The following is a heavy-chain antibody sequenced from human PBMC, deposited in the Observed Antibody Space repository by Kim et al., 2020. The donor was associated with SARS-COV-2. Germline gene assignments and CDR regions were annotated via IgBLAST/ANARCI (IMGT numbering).Heavy chain of an antibody. D-gene: IGHD3-22*01. Sequence: YAKKFQGRVTMTRDTSTSTVYMELSSLRSEDTAVYYCARVSRQDSSGYYDWGQGTLVTVSS. CDR3: ARVSRQDSSGYYD. V-gene: IGHV1-46*01. J-gene: IGHJ4*02.